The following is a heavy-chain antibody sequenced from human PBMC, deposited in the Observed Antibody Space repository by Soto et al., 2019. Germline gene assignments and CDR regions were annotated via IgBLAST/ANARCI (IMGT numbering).Heavy chain of an antibody. J-gene: IGHJ4*02. V-gene: IGHV1-45*02. CDR2: ITLYNGNT. CDR3: ARSAKTAYTFYYGGNSPFDY. CDR1: GYTFTCCS. D-gene: IGHD4-17*01. Sequence: ASVKVSCKASGYTFTCCSLHWLQQAPGQGLERMRWITLYNGNTNYAKKFQGRVTITRDMSLRTAYIELSSLRSEDSAVYYWARSAKTAYTFYYGGNSPFDYWGQGTLVTVSS.